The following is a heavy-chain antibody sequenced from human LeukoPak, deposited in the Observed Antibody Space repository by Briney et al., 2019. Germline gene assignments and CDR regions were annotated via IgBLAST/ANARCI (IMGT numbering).Heavy chain of an antibody. J-gene: IGHJ3*02. CDR3: ATISAQTFDI. Sequence: GGSLRLSCVGSGFSFRSHWVNWVRQSPGKGLEWVANIKPDGNDKYYVDSARGRSTVSRGNAKNSAFLQMNSLRAEDTAIYYCATISAQTFDIWGQGTLVSVSS. V-gene: IGHV3-7*01. D-gene: IGHD5-24*01. CDR2: IKPDGNDK. CDR1: GFSFRSHW.